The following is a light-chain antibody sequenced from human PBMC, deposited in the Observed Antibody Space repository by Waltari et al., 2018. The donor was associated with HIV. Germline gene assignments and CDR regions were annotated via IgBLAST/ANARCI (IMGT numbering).Light chain of an antibody. CDR3: QQYNNWPLT. Sequence: EVVMTQSPAPLSVSPGEGATLTCGHRQSVTYNLAWYQQKPGQAPRLLLYGASNRATGIPARFSGSGSGTEFTLTITSLQSEDFTVYYCQQYNNWPLTFGGGTKVEIK. CDR1: QSVTYN. V-gene: IGKV3-15*01. CDR2: GAS. J-gene: IGKJ4*01.